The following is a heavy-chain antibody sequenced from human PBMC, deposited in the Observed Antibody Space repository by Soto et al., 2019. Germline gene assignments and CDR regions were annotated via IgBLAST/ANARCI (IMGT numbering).Heavy chain of an antibody. CDR1: GGSISSYY. J-gene: IGHJ5*02. CDR3: ARDLGITLVRGVADNWFDP. CDR2: IYYSGST. D-gene: IGHD3-10*01. Sequence: QVQLQESGPGLVKPSETLSLTCTVSGGSISSYYWSWIRQPPGKGLEWIGYIYYSGSTNYNPALKSRVTISAATSKNHFSLKLSSVTAADTAVYYGARDLGITLVRGVADNWFDPWGQGTLVTVSS. V-gene: IGHV4-59*01.